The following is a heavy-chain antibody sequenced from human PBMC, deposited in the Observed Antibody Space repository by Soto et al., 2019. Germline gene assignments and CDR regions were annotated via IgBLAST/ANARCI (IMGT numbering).Heavy chain of an antibody. CDR2: IFSNDDK. J-gene: IGHJ4*02. CDR3: ARIPLSGSYPPFDY. V-gene: IGHV2-26*01. CDR1: GFSLIDVRMG. D-gene: IGHD1-26*01. Sequence: GPTLLNPADSFTLTGAVSGFSLIDVRMGVSWIRQPPGKALEWLAHIFSNDDKSYNRSLKRRLTISKDTSKRQVVLSLNNLDPVDTATYFCARIPLSGSYPPFDYWGQGALVTVSS.